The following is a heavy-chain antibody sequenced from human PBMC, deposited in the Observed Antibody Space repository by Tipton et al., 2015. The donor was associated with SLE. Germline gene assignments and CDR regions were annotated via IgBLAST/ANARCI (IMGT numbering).Heavy chain of an antibody. CDR1: RDSMSPHY. V-gene: IGHV4-4*09. J-gene: IGHJ4*02. CDR2: IFNSGST. D-gene: IGHD6-6*01. CDR3: ASWTYGSSSPDY. Sequence: GLVKPSETLSLTCIVSRDSMSPHYWSWLRQHPEKGLEWIGYIFNSGSTYYNPSLLGRVSTSLDTSKNQFSLRLTSVTAADTAVYYCASWTYGSSSPDYWGQGTLVTVSS.